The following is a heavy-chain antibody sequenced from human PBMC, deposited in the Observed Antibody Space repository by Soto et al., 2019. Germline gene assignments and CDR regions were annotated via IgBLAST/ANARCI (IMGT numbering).Heavy chain of an antibody. CDR3: AKGGGDSLRYGMDV. CDR2: ISGSGGSI. J-gene: IGHJ6*01. CDR1: GFIFSSSA. Sequence: EVPLLDSGGGLVQPGGALRLSCSASGFIFSSSAMNWVRQAPGKGLEWVSAISGSGGSIYYADSVKGRFTISRDNSKTTLYLEMDSLRAEDTAVYYCAKGGGDSLRYGMDVW. D-gene: IGHD2-21*02. V-gene: IGHV3-23*01.